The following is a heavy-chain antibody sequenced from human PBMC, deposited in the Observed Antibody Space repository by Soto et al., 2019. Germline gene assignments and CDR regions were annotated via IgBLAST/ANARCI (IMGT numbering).Heavy chain of an antibody. CDR3: AKERAPDTMEEAFDI. J-gene: IGHJ3*02. CDR2: ISGSGGST. Sequence: GGSLRLSCTASGFTYSRLGMSWVRQAPGKGLEWVSAISGSGGSTYYADSVKGGFTISRDNSKNTLYLQMKSLRAEDTAVYYCAKERAPDTMEEAFDIWGQGTMVTVSS. V-gene: IGHV3-23*01. D-gene: IGHD3-10*01. CDR1: GFTYSRLG.